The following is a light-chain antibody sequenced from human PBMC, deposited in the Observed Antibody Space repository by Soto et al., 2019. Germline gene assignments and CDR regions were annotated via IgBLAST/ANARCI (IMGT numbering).Light chain of an antibody. CDR2: DTS. J-gene: IGKJ2*03. Sequence: EVVMTQSPATLSVSPGEGATLSCRASQGIGDTLAWYQHKPGQTPRLLIYDTSTRATGVPARFSGSRSGTDFTLTISRLQAEDVAVYYCQQYYYTPYSFGQGTKLEIK. CDR1: QGIGDT. CDR3: QQYYYTPYS. V-gene: IGKV3-15*01.